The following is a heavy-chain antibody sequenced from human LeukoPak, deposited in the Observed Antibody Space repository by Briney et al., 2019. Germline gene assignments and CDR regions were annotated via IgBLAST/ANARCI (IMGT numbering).Heavy chain of an antibody. J-gene: IGHJ4*02. D-gene: IGHD5-24*01. CDR2: IFPGDSDS. CDR1: GYSFTSYW. V-gene: IGHV5-51*01. CDR3: ARFRDDFPDY. Sequence: GESLKISCKGSGYSFTSYWIGWVRQVAGKGLEWMGIIFPGDSDSRYSPSFQGQVTISVDKSISTAYLQWNSLKASDTAIYYCARFRDDFPDYWGQGTLIIVSS.